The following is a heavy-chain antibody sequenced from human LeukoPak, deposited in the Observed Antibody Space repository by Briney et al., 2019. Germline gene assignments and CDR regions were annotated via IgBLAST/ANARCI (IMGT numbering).Heavy chain of an antibody. Sequence: SETLSLTCTVSGGSMSSYYWSWIRQPPGKGLEWIGYVYYSGTTNYNPSLRSRVTISVDTSKNQFSLKLSSVTAADTAVYYCARGGIQLWSNNWVDPWGKEILVTVSS. V-gene: IGHV4-59*01. CDR1: GGSMSSYY. CDR2: VYYSGTT. J-gene: IGHJ5*02. D-gene: IGHD5-18*01. CDR3: ARGGIQLWSNNWVDP.